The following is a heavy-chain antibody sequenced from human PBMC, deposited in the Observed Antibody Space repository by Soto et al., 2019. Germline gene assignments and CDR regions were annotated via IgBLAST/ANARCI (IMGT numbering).Heavy chain of an antibody. CDR3: ARDADGDYVFDY. D-gene: IGHD4-17*01. CDR1: GYTFTSYA. J-gene: IGHJ4*02. CDR2: INAGNGNT. V-gene: IGHV1-3*01. Sequence: ASVKVSCKASGYTFTSYAMHWVRQAPGQRLEWMGSINAGNGNTKYSQKFQGRVTITRDTSASTAYMELSSLRSEDTAVYYCARDADGDYVFDYWGQGTLVTVSS.